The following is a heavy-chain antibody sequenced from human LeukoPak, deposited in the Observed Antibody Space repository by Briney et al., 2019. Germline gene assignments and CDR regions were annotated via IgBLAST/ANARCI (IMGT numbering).Heavy chain of an antibody. CDR3: ARAPPMLYADYYGMDV. D-gene: IGHD2-8*01. Sequence: GGSLRLSCAASGFTFSSYDMHWVRHATGKGLEWVSPIGTAGDTYYPGSVKGRFTISRENAKNSLYLQMNSLRAGDTAVYYCARAPPMLYADYYGMDVWGQGTTVTVSS. J-gene: IGHJ6*02. V-gene: IGHV3-13*01. CDR2: IGTAGDT. CDR1: GFTFSSYD.